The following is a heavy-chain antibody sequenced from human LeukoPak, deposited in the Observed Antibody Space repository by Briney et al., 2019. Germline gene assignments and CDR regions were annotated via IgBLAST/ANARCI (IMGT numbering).Heavy chain of an antibody. J-gene: IGHJ4*02. Sequence: PLSLTCTVSGGSNSRGRDFGRWVWQPAGKGLEWIGRIYTSGSTNYNPSLKSRLTISVDTSKNQFSLKLSSVTAADTAVYYCARYSSNWYFDYWGQGTLVTVSS. CDR1: GGSNSRGRDF. V-gene: IGHV4-61*02. CDR2: IYTSGST. CDR3: ARYSSNWYFDY. D-gene: IGHD6-13*01.